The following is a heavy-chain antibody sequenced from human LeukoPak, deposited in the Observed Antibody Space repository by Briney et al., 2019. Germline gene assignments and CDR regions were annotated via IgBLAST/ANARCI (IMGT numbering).Heavy chain of an antibody. D-gene: IGHD1-14*01. CDR3: AREIVGGFNPGAY. V-gene: IGHV4-4*02. CDR2: IHRSGST. Sequence: SETLSLTCTVSLDSTTSNFWSWVRQPPGKGLEWIGEIHRSGSTNYNPSRQSRVTISIDRSKNQIALELSSVTAADTAVYYCAREIVGGFNPGAYWGQGTLVTVSS. CDR1: LDSTTSNF. J-gene: IGHJ4*02.